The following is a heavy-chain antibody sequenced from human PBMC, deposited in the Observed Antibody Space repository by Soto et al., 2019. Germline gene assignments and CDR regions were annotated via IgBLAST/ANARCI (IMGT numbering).Heavy chain of an antibody. CDR2: IYYSGST. CDR1: GGSISSSRYY. Sequence: QLQLQESGPGLVKPSETLSLTCTVSGGSISSSRYYWGWIRQPPGKGLEWIGSIYYSGSTYYNPSLKSRVTISVATSNNQFSLLLSSVTAADTAVYYCARRLMYDGYNYWGQGTLVTVSS. V-gene: IGHV4-39*01. D-gene: IGHD5-12*01. CDR3: ARRLMYDGYNY. J-gene: IGHJ4*02.